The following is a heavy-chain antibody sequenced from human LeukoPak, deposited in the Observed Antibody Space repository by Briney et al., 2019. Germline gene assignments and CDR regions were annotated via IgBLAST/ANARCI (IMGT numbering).Heavy chain of an antibody. CDR2: IDPSDSYT. Sequence: GESLKISCKGSGYSFTSYWISWVRQMPGKGLEWMGRIDPSDSYTNYSPSFQGHVTISADKSISTAYLRWSSLKASDTAMYYCARQTQLWLPHYFDYWGQGTLVTVSS. J-gene: IGHJ4*02. CDR1: GYSFTSYW. CDR3: ARQTQLWLPHYFDY. V-gene: IGHV5-10-1*01. D-gene: IGHD5-18*01.